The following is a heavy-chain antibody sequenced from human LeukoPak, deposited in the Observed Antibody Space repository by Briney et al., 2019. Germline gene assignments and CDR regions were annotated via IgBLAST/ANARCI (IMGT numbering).Heavy chain of an antibody. CDR1: GGTFSSYA. J-gene: IGHJ5*02. V-gene: IGHV1-2*06. D-gene: IGHD2-8*01. CDR2: INPNSGGT. CDR3: ARDSRYCTNGVCYRTYNWFDP. Sequence: GASVKVSCKASGGTFSSYAISWVRQAPGQGLEWMGRINPNSGGTNYAQKFQGRVTMTRDTSISTAYMELSRLRSDDTAVYYCARDSRYCTNGVCYRTYNWFDPWGQGTLVTVSS.